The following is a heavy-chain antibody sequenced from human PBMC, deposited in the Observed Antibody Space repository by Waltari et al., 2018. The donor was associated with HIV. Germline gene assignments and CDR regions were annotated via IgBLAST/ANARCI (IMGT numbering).Heavy chain of an antibody. D-gene: IGHD2-2*01. CDR2: IKEDGSEK. V-gene: IGHV3-7*01. CDR3: ARVGIVVVPAGTPNDAFDV. J-gene: IGHJ3*01. Sequence: EVQLVESGGGLVQPGGSLRLSCAASGFTLSSHWMTWVRQAPGKGLEWVANIKEDGSEKHCVDSVKGRFTISRDNAENSLFLQMNSLRADDTAVYYCARVGIVVVPAGTPNDAFDVWGQGTMVTVSS. CDR1: GFTLSSHW.